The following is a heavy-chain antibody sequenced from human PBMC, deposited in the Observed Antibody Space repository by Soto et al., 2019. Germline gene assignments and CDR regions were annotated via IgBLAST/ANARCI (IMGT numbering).Heavy chain of an antibody. Sequence: GSLRLSCAASGFIFTNYAMNWVRQAPGKGPEWVSVIGGRGNSAYYADSVQGRFTISRDNSKNTLSLQMSSLTADDTAIYYCVREGRGSFDFWGRGTMVTVSS. V-gene: IGHV3-23*01. J-gene: IGHJ3*01. CDR3: VREGRGSFDF. CDR2: IGGRGNSA. D-gene: IGHD5-12*01. CDR1: GFIFTNYA.